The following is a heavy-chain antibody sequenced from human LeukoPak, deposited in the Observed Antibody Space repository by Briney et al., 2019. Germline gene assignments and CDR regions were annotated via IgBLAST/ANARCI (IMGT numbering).Heavy chain of an antibody. D-gene: IGHD4-17*01. CDR1: GFTFSGSA. V-gene: IGHV3-73*01. CDR3: TRRGTVLDY. Sequence: GGSLRLSWAASGFTFSGSAMHWVRQASGKGLEWVGRIRSKANSYATAYAASVKGRFTISRDDSKNTPYLQMNSLKTEDTAVYYCTRRGTVLDYWGQGTLVTVSS. J-gene: IGHJ4*02. CDR2: IRSKANSYAT.